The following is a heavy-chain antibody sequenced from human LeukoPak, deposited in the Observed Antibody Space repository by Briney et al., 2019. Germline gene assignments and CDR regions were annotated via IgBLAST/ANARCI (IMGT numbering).Heavy chain of an antibody. J-gene: IGHJ4*02. D-gene: IGHD6-19*01. V-gene: IGHV3-48*03. CDR3: AREWSSDWTYDY. CDR1: GFTFSSYE. CDR2: ISSSGSTI. Sequence: PGGSLRLSCAASGFTFSSYEMNWVRQAPGKGLEWVSYISSSGSTIYYADSVKGRFTISRDNAKNSLYLQMNSLRAEDTAVYYCAREWSSDWTYDYWGQGTLVTVSS.